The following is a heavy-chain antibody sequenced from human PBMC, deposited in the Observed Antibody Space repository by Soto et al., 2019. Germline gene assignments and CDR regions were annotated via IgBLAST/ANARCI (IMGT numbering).Heavy chain of an antibody. V-gene: IGHV4-30-4*01. J-gene: IGHJ4*02. CDR2: ISHSETT. D-gene: IGHD2-8*01. CDR1: GSYITSGDYH. CDR3: AGFGVGDRDDK. Sequence: SETLSLTCSVSGSYITSGDYHWTWIRQAPGKGLEWIGYISHSETTYYSPALKNRIIISSDFSMNQFSLRLNSVTAADTAVYFCAGFGVGDRDDKWGQGTLVTV.